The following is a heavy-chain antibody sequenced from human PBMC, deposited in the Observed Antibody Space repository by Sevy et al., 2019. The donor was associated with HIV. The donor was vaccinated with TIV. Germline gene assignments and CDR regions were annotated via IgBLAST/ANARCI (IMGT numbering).Heavy chain of an antibody. J-gene: IGHJ6*02. D-gene: IGHD3-3*01. CDR3: TTTIFGVGYYYYGMDV. V-gene: IGHV3-15*01. CDR1: GFTFSNAW. CDR2: IKSKTDGGTT. Sequence: GSLRLSCAASGFTFSNAWMSWVRQAPGKGLEWVGRIKSKTDGGTTDYAAPVKGRFTISRDDSKNTLYLQMNSLKTEDTAVYYCTTTIFGVGYYYYGMDVWGQGTTVTVSS.